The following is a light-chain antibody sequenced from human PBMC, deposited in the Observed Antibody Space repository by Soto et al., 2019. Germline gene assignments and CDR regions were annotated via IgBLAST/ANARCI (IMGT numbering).Light chain of an antibody. Sequence: EVVLTQSPATLSLSPGDGATLSCRASQRVRVNLAWYQQKPGQAPRLLIYGESARATGIPDRFSGSGSGTDFTLTITRLEPEDFAMYYCQQYAASPITFGQGTRLEI. V-gene: IGKV3-20*01. CDR3: QQYAASPIT. CDR1: QRVRVN. CDR2: GES. J-gene: IGKJ5*01.